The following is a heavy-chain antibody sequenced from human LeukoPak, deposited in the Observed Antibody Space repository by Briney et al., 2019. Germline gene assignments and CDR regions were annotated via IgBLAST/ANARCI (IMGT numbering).Heavy chain of an antibody. J-gene: IGHJ5*02. D-gene: IGHD3-10*01. CDR1: GGSISSGGYY. Sequence: PSETLSLTCTVSGGSISSGGYYWSWIRQHPGKGLEWIGYIYYSGSTYYHPSLKSRVTISVDTSKNQFSLKLSSVTAADTAVYYCARDRGTMVRGVTNWFDPWGQGTLVTVSS. CDR2: IYYSGST. CDR3: ARDRGTMVRGVTNWFDP. V-gene: IGHV4-31*03.